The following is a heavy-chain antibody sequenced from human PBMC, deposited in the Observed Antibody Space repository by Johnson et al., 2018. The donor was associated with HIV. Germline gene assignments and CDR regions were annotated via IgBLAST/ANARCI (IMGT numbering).Heavy chain of an antibody. D-gene: IGHD4-23*01. CDR3: AKSPGKDYGGNSSAFDI. V-gene: IGHV3-33*06. CDR2: IWYDGSNK. J-gene: IGHJ3*02. CDR1: GFTFSSYG. Sequence: QVHLVESGGGVVQPGRSLRLSCAASGFTFSSYGMHWVRQAPGKGLEWVAVIWYDGSNKDYADSVKGRFTISRDNSKNTLYLQMNSLRVEDTAVYYCAKSPGKDYGGNSSAFDIWGQGTMVTVSS.